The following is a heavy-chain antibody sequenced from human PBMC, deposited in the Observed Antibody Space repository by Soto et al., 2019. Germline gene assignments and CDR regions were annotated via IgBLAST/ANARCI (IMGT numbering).Heavy chain of an antibody. Sequence: ASVKVSCKASGYTFTSYDINWVRQATGQGLEWMGLVNPNSGRTRYAQKLQGRLTVTRDTSTSTVYMELSSLRSEDTAVYYCAREGVAAGKMFDYWGQGTLVTVSS. V-gene: IGHV1-8*01. D-gene: IGHD2-15*01. CDR3: AREGVAAGKMFDY. J-gene: IGHJ4*02. CDR1: GYTFTSYD. CDR2: VNPNSGRT.